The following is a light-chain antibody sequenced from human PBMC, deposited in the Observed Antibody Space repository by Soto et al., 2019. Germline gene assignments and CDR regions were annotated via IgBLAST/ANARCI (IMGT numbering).Light chain of an antibody. CDR3: QQCYGTPLT. CDR1: QSISNY. J-gene: IGKJ4*01. CDR2: AAS. V-gene: IGKV1-39*01. Sequence: DMEMTQSPSSLSASVGDRVTITCRASQSISNYLNWYQHKPGKVPKLLIYAASTLQSGVPTWFSASGSGTDFTLTINSLQPEDFATYYCQQCYGTPLTFGGGTKIEIK.